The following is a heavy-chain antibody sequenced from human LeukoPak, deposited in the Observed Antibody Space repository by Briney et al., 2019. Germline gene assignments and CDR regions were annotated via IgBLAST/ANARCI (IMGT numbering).Heavy chain of an antibody. J-gene: IGHJ5*02. CDR2: IYPGDSDT. Sequence: GESLKISCKGSGYSFTSYWIGWVRQMPGKCLEWMGIIYPGDSDTRYSPSFQGQVTISADKSISTAYLQWSSLKASDTAMYYCARGVPYCSSTSCYTGWFDPWGQGTLVTVSS. CDR3: ARGVPYCSSTSCYTGWFDP. CDR1: GYSFTSYW. V-gene: IGHV5-51*01. D-gene: IGHD2-2*02.